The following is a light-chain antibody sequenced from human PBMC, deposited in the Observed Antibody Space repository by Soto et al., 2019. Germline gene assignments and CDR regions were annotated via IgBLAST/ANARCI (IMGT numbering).Light chain of an antibody. CDR1: QSINNR. CDR3: QHYDTYPWT. Sequence: DIQMTQSPSTLSASVGDRVTITCRASQSINNRLGWHQQKPGIAPILLIYKASSLQSGVPSRFSGSRSVTEFNFTISSLQPADFATYYCQHYDTYPWTFGHGTKVQI. V-gene: IGKV1-5*03. CDR2: KAS. J-gene: IGKJ1*01.